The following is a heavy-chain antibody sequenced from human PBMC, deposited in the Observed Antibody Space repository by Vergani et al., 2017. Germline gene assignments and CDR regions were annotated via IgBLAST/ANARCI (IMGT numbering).Heavy chain of an antibody. CDR2: ISNSGNTI. CDR3: ARDHRDYNNYPGTFDI. Sequence: EVQLVESGGDLAQPGGSLTLSCVAYGLVFSDYTMSWVRQAPGRGLEWVSYISNSGNTIEYADSVKGRFSISRDNAKSSLFLKMDSLRAEDTAVYYCARDHRDYNNYPGTFDIWGQGSMVTVSS. J-gene: IGHJ3*02. CDR1: GLVFSDYT. V-gene: IGHV3-48*01. D-gene: IGHD5-24*01.